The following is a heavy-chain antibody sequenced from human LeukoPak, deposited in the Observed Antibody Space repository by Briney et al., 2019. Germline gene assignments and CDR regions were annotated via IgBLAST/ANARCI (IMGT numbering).Heavy chain of an antibody. J-gene: IGHJ4*02. CDR1: GYSISSGYY. CDR3: ARQYDFWSGVGSYFDY. D-gene: IGHD3-3*01. V-gene: IGHV4-38-2*02. Sequence: PSETLSLTCTVSGYSISSGYYWGWIRQPPGKGLEWIGSIYHSGSTYYNPSLKSRVTISVDTSKNQFSLKLSSVTAADTAVYYCARQYDFWSGVGSYFDYWGQGTLVTVSS. CDR2: IYHSGST.